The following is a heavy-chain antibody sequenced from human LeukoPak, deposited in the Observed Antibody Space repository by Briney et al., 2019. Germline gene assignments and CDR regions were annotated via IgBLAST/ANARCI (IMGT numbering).Heavy chain of an antibody. CDR1: GFTLSSYG. J-gene: IGHJ4*02. V-gene: IGHV3-33*01. CDR3: AGSLSRIKTAMVNY. CDR2: IWYDGSNK. D-gene: IGHD5-18*01. Sequence: GGSLRLSCAAPGFTLSSYGMHSGRQAPGRGLWWVAVIWYDGSNKYYADSVKGRFTISRDNSKNTLYLQMNSLRAEDTAVYYCAGSLSRIKTAMVNYWGQGTWSPSPQ.